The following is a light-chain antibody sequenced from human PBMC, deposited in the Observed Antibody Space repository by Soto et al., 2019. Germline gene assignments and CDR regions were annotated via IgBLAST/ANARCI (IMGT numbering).Light chain of an antibody. Sequence: QPDLTQPRSVSVSPGQSVTISCTRTSSDVGGYNYVSWYQQHPGKAPKLIIYNVSERPSGVPERFSGSKSGNTASLTISGLQAEDEGDYYCCSYAGSYTSFYVFGTGTKVTVL. J-gene: IGLJ1*01. V-gene: IGLV2-11*01. CDR1: SSDVGGYNY. CDR2: NVS. CDR3: CSYAGSYTSFYV.